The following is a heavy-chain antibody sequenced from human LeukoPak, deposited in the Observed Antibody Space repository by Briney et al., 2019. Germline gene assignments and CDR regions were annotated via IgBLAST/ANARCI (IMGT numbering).Heavy chain of an antibody. CDR3: AKDRVSSGWYEYFQY. Sequence: GGSLRLSCAASGFTFSDYSMNWVRQAPGKGLEWVSYINSGSSTIYYVDSVEGRFTISRDNAKNTLYLEMNRLRPEDTAVYYCAKDRVSSGWYEYFQYWGQGTLVTVSS. V-gene: IGHV3-48*01. CDR2: INSGSSTI. D-gene: IGHD6-19*01. CDR1: GFTFSDYS. J-gene: IGHJ1*01.